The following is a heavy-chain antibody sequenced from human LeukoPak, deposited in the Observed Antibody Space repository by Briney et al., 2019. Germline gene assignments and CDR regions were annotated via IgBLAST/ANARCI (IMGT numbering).Heavy chain of an antibody. Sequence: GGSLRLSCAASGFTFDDYAMHWVRQAPGRGLEWVSGISWNSGSIGYADSVKGRFTISRDNAKNSLYLQMNSLRAEDTALYYCAKDISYDILTGYPDYWGQGTLVTVSS. J-gene: IGHJ4*02. CDR2: ISWNSGSI. D-gene: IGHD3-9*01. CDR1: GFTFDDYA. V-gene: IGHV3-9*01. CDR3: AKDISYDILTGYPDY.